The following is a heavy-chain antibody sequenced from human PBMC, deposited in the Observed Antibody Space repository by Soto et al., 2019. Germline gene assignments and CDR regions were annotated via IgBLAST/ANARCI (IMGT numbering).Heavy chain of an antibody. V-gene: IGHV4-39*02. CDR3: ARVIPGAEAWFDP. D-gene: IGHD2-2*01. CDR1: GGSISKSNYF. Sequence: QLQLHESGPGLVKSSETLSLTCTVSGGSISKSNYFWGWIRQAPGKGLEWIASILYTGTTSYNSSLKSRVAISVDTSKNQFSLKLNSVTAADTAVYYCARVIPGAEAWFDPWGQGTLVTVSS. J-gene: IGHJ5*02. CDR2: ILYTGTT.